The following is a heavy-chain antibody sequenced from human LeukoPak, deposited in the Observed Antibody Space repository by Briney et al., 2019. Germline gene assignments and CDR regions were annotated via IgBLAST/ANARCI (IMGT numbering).Heavy chain of an antibody. CDR1: GGSISSYY. J-gene: IGHJ4*02. V-gene: IGHV4-59*12. Sequence: SETLSLTCTVSGGSISSYYWSWIRQPPGKGLEWIGYIYYSGSTNYNPSLKSRVTMSGDTSKNQFSLKLSSVTAADTAVYYCATTVKVGATYYDYWGQGTLVTVSS. D-gene: IGHD1-26*01. CDR3: ATTVKVGATYYDY. CDR2: IYYSGST.